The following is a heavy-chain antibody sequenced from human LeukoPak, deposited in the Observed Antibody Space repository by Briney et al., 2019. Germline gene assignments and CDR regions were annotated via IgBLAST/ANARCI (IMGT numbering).Heavy chain of an antibody. J-gene: IGHJ4*02. CDR3: TGDYGPYYFDY. Sequence: SETLSLTCAVYGESLNGHYWSWIRQPPGKGLEWIGYIYYSGSTNYNPSLKSRVTISVDTSKNQFSLKLSSVTAADTAVYYCTGDYGPYYFDYWGQGTLVTVSS. CDR1: GESLNGHY. D-gene: IGHD4-17*01. CDR2: IYYSGST. V-gene: IGHV4-59*11.